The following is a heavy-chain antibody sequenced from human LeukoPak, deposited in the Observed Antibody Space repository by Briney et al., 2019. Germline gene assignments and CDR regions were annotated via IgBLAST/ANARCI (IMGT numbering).Heavy chain of an antibody. V-gene: IGHV1-18*01. CDR3: ARASSGAAADFAFDY. CDR1: GYTFTSYG. CDR2: ISAYNGNT. D-gene: IGHD6-13*01. Sequence: VASVTVSCTASGYTFTSYGISWVRQAPGQGLEWMGWISAYNGNTNYAQKLQGRVTMTTDTSTSTAYMELRSLRSDDTAVYYCARASSGAAADFAFDYWGQGTLVTVSS. J-gene: IGHJ4*02.